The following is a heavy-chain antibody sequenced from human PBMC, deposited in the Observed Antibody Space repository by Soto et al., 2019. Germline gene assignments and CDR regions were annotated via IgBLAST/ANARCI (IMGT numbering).Heavy chain of an antibody. D-gene: IGHD2-15*01. V-gene: IGHV3-23*01. CDR1: GFTFSSYA. CDR2: VSIGGST. Sequence: SGGSLRLSCAASGFTFSSYAMGWVRQGPGKGLEWVAVVSIGGSTHYADSVRGRFTISRDNSKNTLPLQMNSLTAEDTAVYFCAKRRGAGGHFDYWGQGALVTVSS. J-gene: IGHJ4*02. CDR3: AKRRGAGGHFDY.